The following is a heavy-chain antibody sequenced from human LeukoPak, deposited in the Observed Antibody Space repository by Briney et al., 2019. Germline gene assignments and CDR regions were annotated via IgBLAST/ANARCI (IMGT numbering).Heavy chain of an antibody. CDR3: TRDMIYTFHY. CDR2: ITSKAYGGTT. Sequence: GGSLRLSCTASGFTFGDYAMSWVRQAPGKGLEWVGFITSKAYGGTTEYAASVKGRFTISRDDSKSIAYLQMNSLRMEDTAGYYCTRDMIYTFHYWGQGTLVTVSS. V-gene: IGHV3-49*04. J-gene: IGHJ4*02. D-gene: IGHD3-16*01. CDR1: GFTFGDYA.